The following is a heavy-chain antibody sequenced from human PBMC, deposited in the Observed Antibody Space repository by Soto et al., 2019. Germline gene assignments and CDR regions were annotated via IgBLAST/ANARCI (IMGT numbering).Heavy chain of an antibody. CDR3: AKDRSRWNSSSIPLPTHMDV. CDR2: ISYDGSNK. J-gene: IGHJ6*02. V-gene: IGHV3-30*18. Sequence: HPGGSLRLSCAASGFTFSSYGMHWVRQAPGKGLEWVAVISYDGSNKYYADSVKGRFTISRDNSKSTLYLQMNSLRAEDTAVYYCAKDRSRWNSSSIPLPTHMDVWGQGTTVTVSS. D-gene: IGHD6-6*01. CDR1: GFTFSSYG.